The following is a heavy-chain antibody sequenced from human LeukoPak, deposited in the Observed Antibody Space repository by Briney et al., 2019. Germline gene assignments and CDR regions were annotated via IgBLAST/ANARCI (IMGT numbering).Heavy chain of an antibody. V-gene: IGHV4-39*01. CDR1: GGSISSSSYY. CDR2: IYYSGST. D-gene: IGHD2-2*01. Sequence: SETLSLTCTVSGGSISSSSYYWGWIRQPPGKGLEWLGSIYYSGSTYYNPCLKSRVTISVDTSKNQFSLKLSSVTAADTAVYYCARQGIVVVPAAIDYWGQGTLVTVAS. CDR3: ARQGIVVVPAAIDY. J-gene: IGHJ4*02.